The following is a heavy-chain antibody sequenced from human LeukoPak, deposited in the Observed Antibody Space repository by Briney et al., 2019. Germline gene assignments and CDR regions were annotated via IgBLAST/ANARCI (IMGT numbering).Heavy chain of an antibody. V-gene: IGHV3-74*01. Sequence: GGSLRLSCAASGFTFSSYWMHWVRQAPGKGLVWVSRINSDGSSTSYADSVKGRFTISRDNSKNTLYLRLNSLRAEDTAVYYCAKHWGAYGDYRGRYMDVWGKGTTVTVSS. CDR2: INSDGSST. J-gene: IGHJ6*03. D-gene: IGHD4-17*01. CDR1: GFTFSSYW. CDR3: AKHWGAYGDYRGRYMDV.